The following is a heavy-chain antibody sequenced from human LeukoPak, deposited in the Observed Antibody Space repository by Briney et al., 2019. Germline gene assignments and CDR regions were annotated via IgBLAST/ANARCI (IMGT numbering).Heavy chain of an antibody. V-gene: IGHV1-18*01. Sequence: VASVKVSCKASGYTFTSYGISWVRQAPGRGLEWMGWISAYNGNTNYAQKLQGRVIMTTDTSTSTAYMELRSLRSDDTAVYYCARAHTAMVTGYFDYWGQGTLVTVSS. CDR1: GYTFTSYG. CDR2: ISAYNGNT. J-gene: IGHJ4*02. CDR3: ARAHTAMVTGYFDY. D-gene: IGHD5-18*01.